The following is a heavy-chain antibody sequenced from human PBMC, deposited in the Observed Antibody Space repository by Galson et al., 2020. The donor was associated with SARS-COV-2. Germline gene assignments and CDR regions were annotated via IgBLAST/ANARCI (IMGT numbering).Heavy chain of an antibody. Sequence: GGSLRLSCAASGFTFDDYAMHWVRQAPGKGLEWVSGISWNSGSIGYADSVKGRFTISRDNAKNSLYLQMNSLRAEDTALYYCVPRGDGDYDPFDYWGQGTLVTVSS. V-gene: IGHV3-9*01. CDR3: VPRGDGDYDPFDY. CDR2: ISWNSGSI. CDR1: GFTFDDYA. J-gene: IGHJ4*02. D-gene: IGHD4-17*01.